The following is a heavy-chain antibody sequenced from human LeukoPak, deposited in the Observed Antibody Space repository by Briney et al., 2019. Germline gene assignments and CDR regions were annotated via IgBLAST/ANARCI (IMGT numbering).Heavy chain of an antibody. CDR2: INHSGST. V-gene: IGHV4-34*01. Sequence: SETLSLTCAVYGGSFSGYYWSWIRQPPGKGLEWIGEINHSGSTNYNPSLKSRVTISVDTSKNQFSPKLSSVTAADTAVYYCASWTAMAQDWGQGTLVTVSS. CDR3: ASWTAMAQD. D-gene: IGHD5-18*01. CDR1: GGSFSGYY. J-gene: IGHJ4*02.